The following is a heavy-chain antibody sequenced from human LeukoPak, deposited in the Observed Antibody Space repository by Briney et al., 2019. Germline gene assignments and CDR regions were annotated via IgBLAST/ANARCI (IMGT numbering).Heavy chain of an antibody. CDR1: GFTFSSYA. CDR2: ISSSSSYI. CDR3: ASRLDSTTAEGDY. V-gene: IGHV3-21*01. D-gene: IGHD4-17*01. Sequence: GGSLRLSCAASGFTFSSYAMSWVRQAPGKGLEWVSSISSSSSYIYYADSVKGRFTISRDNAKNSLYLQMNSLRAEDTAVYYCASRLDSTTAEGDYWGQGTLVTVSS. J-gene: IGHJ4*02.